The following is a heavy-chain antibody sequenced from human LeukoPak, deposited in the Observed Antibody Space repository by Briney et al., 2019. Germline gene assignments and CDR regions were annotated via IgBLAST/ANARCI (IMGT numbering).Heavy chain of an antibody. Sequence: QTGGSLRLSCAASGFTFSSYAMSWVRQAPGKGLEWVSAISGSGGSTYYADSVKGRFTISRDNSKNTLYLQMNSLRAEDTAVYYCAKKFTVTTGLGFDPWGQGTLVTVSS. J-gene: IGHJ5*02. CDR2: ISGSGGST. D-gene: IGHD4-17*01. CDR1: GFTFSSYA. CDR3: AKKFTVTTGLGFDP. V-gene: IGHV3-23*01.